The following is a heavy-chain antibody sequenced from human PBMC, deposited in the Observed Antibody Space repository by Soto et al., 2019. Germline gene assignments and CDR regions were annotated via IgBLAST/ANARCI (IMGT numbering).Heavy chain of an antibody. CDR3: ARVADYYNSSGYLTVAV. CDR2: IISSGSFI. J-gene: IGHJ4*02. D-gene: IGHD3-22*01. Sequence: WIRQTPVKGLGWVSSIISSGSFIYYADSVKGRFTISRDNAKNSLYLQMNSLRAEDTALYYCARVADYYNSSGYLTVAVWGQGTPVTGTS. V-gene: IGHV3-21*01.